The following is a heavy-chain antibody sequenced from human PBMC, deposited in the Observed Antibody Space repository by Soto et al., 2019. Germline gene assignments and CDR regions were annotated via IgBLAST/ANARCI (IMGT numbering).Heavy chain of an antibody. D-gene: IGHD2-15*01. V-gene: IGHV3-33*01. Sequence: GGSLRLSCAASGFTFSSYGMHWVRQAPGKGLEWVAVIWYDGFNKYYADSVKGRFTISRDNSKNTLYLQMNSLRAEDTAVYYCARVRGGRHLHYCYGMDVCGQGNTVTVSS. CDR3: ARVRGGRHLHYCYGMDV. J-gene: IGHJ6*01. CDR1: GFTFSSYG. CDR2: IWYDGFNK.